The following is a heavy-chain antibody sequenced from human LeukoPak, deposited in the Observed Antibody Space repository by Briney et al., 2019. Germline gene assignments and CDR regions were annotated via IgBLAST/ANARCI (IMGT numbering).Heavy chain of an antibody. J-gene: IGHJ6*03. D-gene: IGHD6-19*01. CDR2: IYHSGST. CDR1: GYSISSGYY. Sequence: SETLSLTCTVSGYSISSGYYWGWIRQPPGKGLEWIGSIYHSGSTYYNPSLKSRVTISVDTSKNQFSLKLSSVTAADTAVYYCARSPWSSYYMDVWGKGTTVTVSS. CDR3: ARSPWSSYYMDV. V-gene: IGHV4-38-2*02.